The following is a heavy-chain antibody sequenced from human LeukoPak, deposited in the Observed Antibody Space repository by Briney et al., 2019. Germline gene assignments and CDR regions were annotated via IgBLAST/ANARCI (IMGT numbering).Heavy chain of an antibody. D-gene: IGHD1-26*01. Sequence: PGGSLRLSCAASGFTFGSYEMNWVRQAPGKGLEWVSYISSSGSPIYYADSVKGRFTISRDNAKNSLYLQMNSLRAEDTAVYYCASLDRGSYYSFDYWGQGTLVTVSS. J-gene: IGHJ4*02. CDR2: ISSSGSPI. CDR3: ASLDRGSYYSFDY. CDR1: GFTFGSYE. V-gene: IGHV3-48*03.